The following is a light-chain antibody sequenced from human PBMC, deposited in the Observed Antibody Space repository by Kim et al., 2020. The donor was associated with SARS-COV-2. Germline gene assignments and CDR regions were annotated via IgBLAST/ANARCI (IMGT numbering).Light chain of an antibody. CDR3: CSSAGDYNLI. CDR1: STDVGAYTH. V-gene: IGLV2-11*01. Sequence: QSALTQPRSVSGSPGQSVAISCTGTSTDVGAYTHVSWYQQHPGKAPKLMLYDVSNRPSGVPDRFSGSKSGNTASLTISGVQAEDEADYYCCSSAGDYNLIFGGGTQLTVL. CDR2: DVS. J-gene: IGLJ2*01.